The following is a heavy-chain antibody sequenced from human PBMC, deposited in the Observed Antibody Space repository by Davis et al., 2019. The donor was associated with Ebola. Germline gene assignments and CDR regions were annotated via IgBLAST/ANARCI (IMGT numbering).Heavy chain of an antibody. V-gene: IGHV3-23*01. CDR3: AKSHSSGYFSGFDY. D-gene: IGHD3-22*01. CDR2: ISGSGGAT. CDR1: GFTFGLSA. J-gene: IGHJ4*02. Sequence: GESLKISCAASGFTFGLSAMSWVRQAPGKGLEWVSGISGSGGATYYADSVKGRFTISRDNAKNTLYLQMNSLRAEDTAVYYCAKSHSSGYFSGFDYWGQGTLVTVSS.